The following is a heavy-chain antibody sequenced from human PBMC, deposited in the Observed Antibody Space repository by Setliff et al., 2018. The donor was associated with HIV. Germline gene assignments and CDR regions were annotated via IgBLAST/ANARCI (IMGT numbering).Heavy chain of an antibody. D-gene: IGHD2-15*01. CDR3: ARDFSGGHYHDY. CDR2: IKQDGSEK. V-gene: IGHV3-7*01. J-gene: IGHJ4*02. Sequence: PGGSLRLSCAASGFTLSNYWMSWVRQAPGKGLEWVAIIKQDGSEKYYVDSVKGRFTISRDNAKNSLFLQMNSLRAEETALYYCARDFSGGHYHDYWGQGTLVTVSS. CDR1: GFTLSNYW.